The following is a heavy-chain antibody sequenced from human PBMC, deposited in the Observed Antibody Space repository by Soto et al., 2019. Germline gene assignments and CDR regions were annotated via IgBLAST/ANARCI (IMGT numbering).Heavy chain of an antibody. Sequence: SVKVSCKASGGTFSSYAISWVRQAPGQGLEWMGGIIPIFGTANYAQKFQGRVTITADESTSTAYMELSSLRSEDTAVYYCARDQLVTTVTTDYYYYGMDVWGQGTTVTVSS. CDR3: ARDQLVTTVTTDYYYYGMDV. CDR2: IIPIFGTA. CDR1: GGTFSSYA. J-gene: IGHJ6*02. D-gene: IGHD4-17*01. V-gene: IGHV1-69*13.